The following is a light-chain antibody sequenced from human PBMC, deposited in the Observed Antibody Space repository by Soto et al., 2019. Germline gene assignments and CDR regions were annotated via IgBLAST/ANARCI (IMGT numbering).Light chain of an antibody. CDR1: QSLLHSNGYNY. Sequence: DIVMTQSPLSLPVTPGEPASISCRSSQSLLHSNGYNYLDWYLQKPGQSPQLXIYLGSNRASGVPDRFSGSGSGTDFTLKISRVEAADVGVYYCMQALQTPITFGQGTRLEIK. V-gene: IGKV2-28*01. CDR3: MQALQTPIT. J-gene: IGKJ5*01. CDR2: LGS.